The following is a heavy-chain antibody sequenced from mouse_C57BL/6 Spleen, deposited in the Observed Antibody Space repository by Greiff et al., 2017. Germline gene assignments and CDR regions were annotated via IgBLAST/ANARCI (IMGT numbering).Heavy chain of an antibody. CDR2: INPNNGGT. J-gene: IGHJ2*01. CDR3: ARSSSPLDYSSTPFDY. CDR1: GYTFTDYN. V-gene: IGHV1-18*01. Sequence: EVQLQQSGPELVKPGASVKIPCKASGYTFTDYNMDWVKQSHGKSLEWIGDINPNNGGTIYNQKFKGKATLTVDKSSSTAYMALRSLTSEDTAVYYCARSSSPLDYSSTPFDYWGQGTTLTVSS. D-gene: IGHD1-1*01.